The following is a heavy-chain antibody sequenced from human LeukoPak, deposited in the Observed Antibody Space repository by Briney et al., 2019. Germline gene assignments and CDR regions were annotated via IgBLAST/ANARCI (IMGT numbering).Heavy chain of an antibody. V-gene: IGHV4-30-2*01. Sequence: SQTLSLTCAVSGGSISSGDDSWSWIRQPPGKGLVWIGYIYHSGSTYYNPSLKSRVTIPVDRSKDQFSLKRSSVTAADTAVYYCARGGDYTDFDYWGQGTLVTVSS. D-gene: IGHD5-12*01. CDR2: IYHSGST. J-gene: IGHJ4*02. CDR3: ARGGDYTDFDY. CDR1: GGSISSGDDS.